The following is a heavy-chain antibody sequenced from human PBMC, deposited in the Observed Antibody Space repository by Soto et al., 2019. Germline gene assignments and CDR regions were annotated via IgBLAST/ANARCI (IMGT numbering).Heavy chain of an antibody. CDR3: AKDQDSSGWYDY. CDR2: MSYDGSNK. Sequence: GGSLRLSCAASGCTFSSYGMHWVRQAPGKGLEWVAVMSYDGSNKYYADSVKSRFTISRDNSKNTLYLQMNSLRAEDTAVYYCAKDQDSSGWYDYWGQGTLVTVSS. D-gene: IGHD6-19*01. V-gene: IGHV3-30*18. J-gene: IGHJ4*02. CDR1: GCTFSSYG.